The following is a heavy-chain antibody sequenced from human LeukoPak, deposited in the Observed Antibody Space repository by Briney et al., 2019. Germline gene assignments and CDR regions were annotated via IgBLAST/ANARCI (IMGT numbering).Heavy chain of an antibody. J-gene: IGHJ4*02. CDR3: ARDYDGGSYTFDY. CDR2: IYHSGST. Sequence: SETLSLTCAVSGYSISSGYYWGWIRQPPGKGLEWIGSIYHSGSTYYNPSLKSRVTISVDTSKNQFSLKLSSATAADTAVYYCARDYDGGSYTFDYWGQGTLVTVSS. CDR1: GYSISSGYY. V-gene: IGHV4-38-2*02. D-gene: IGHD1-26*01.